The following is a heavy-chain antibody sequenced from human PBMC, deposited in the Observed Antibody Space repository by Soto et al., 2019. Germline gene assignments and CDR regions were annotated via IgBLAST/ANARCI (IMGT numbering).Heavy chain of an antibody. CDR3: ARNSRDGYNLYY. D-gene: IGHD5-12*01. CDR2: IYYSGKT. CDR1: GGSISNSDYY. V-gene: IGHV4-39*01. Sequence: PSETLSLTCTVSGGSISNSDYYWGWIRQPPGTVLEWLGSIYYSGKTYYNPSLKSRVTISVDTSKNQFSLKVNSVTAADTAVYYCARNSRDGYNLYYWGQGTLVTVSS. J-gene: IGHJ4*02.